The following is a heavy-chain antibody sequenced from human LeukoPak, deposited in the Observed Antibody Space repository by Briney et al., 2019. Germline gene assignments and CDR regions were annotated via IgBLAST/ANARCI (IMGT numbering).Heavy chain of an antibody. CDR1: GGSISSGSYY. CDR3: ARRVRGIYRSDAFDI. J-gene: IGHJ3*02. Sequence: SETLSLTCTVSGGSISSGSYYWSWIRQPAGKGLEWIGRIYTSGSTNYNPSLKSRVTISVDTSKNQFSLKLSSVTAADTAVYYCARRVRGIYRSDAFDIWGQGTMVTVSS. D-gene: IGHD3-16*01. CDR2: IYTSGST. V-gene: IGHV4-61*02.